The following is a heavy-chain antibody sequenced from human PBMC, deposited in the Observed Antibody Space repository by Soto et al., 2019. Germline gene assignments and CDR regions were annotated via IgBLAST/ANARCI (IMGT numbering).Heavy chain of an antibody. J-gene: IGHJ2*01. CDR2: ISSSSSYI. CDR1: GFTFSSYS. V-gene: IGHV3-21*01. CDR3: ARARGGSVVVVAATQPLRRGYFDL. D-gene: IGHD2-15*01. Sequence: EVQLVESGGGLVKPGGSLRLSCAASGFTFSSYSMNWVRQAPGKGLEWVSSISSSSSYIYYADSVKGRFTISRDNAKNSLYLQMNSLRAEDTAVYYCARARGGSVVVVAATQPLRRGYFDLWGRGTLVTVSS.